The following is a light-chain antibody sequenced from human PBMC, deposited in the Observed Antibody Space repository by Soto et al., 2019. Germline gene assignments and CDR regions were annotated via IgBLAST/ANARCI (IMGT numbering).Light chain of an antibody. CDR1: QDISNY. V-gene: IGKV1-33*01. J-gene: IGKJ4*01. Sequence: DIQMTQSPSSLSASVGDRVTITCQSSQDISNYLNWYQQKPGKAPKLLIYYASNLESGFPSRFRGSGSWTDFTFTIRSLQHADRATYYCQPYDNLPLTFGGGTNVEIK. CDR3: QPYDNLPLT. CDR2: YAS.